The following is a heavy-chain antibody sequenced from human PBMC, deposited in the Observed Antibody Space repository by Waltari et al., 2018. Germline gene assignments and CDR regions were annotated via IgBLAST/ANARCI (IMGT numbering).Heavy chain of an antibody. D-gene: IGHD6-6*01. CDR1: GFSPSTSGVG. CDR3: AHSPTEYSSSSPFDY. CDR2: IYWNDDK. J-gene: IGHJ4*02. Sequence: QITLKESGPTLVKPTQTLTLTCTFSGFSPSTSGVGVGWIRQPPGKALEWLALIYWNDDKRYSPSLKSRLTITKDTSKNQVVLTMTNMDPVDTATYYCAHSPTEYSSSSPFDYWGQGTLVTVSS. V-gene: IGHV2-5*01.